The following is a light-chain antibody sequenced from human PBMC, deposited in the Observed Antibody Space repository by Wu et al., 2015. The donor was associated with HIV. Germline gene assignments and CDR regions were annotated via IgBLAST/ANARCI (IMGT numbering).Light chain of an antibody. CDR1: QSISSW. CDR2: KAS. CDR3: QQYNSYLGT. J-gene: IGKJ1*01. Sequence: IQMTQSPSTLSASVGDRVTITCRASQSISSWLAWYQQKPGKAPKLLIYKASNLESGVPSRFSGSGSGTEFTLTISSLQPDDFATYYCQQYNSYLGTFGQGTKVEIK. V-gene: IGKV1-5*03.